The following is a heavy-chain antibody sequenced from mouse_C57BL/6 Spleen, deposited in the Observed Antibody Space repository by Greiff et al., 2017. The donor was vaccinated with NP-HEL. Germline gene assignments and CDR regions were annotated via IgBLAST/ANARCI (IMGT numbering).Heavy chain of an antibody. J-gene: IGHJ4*01. Sequence: QVQLQQSGAELVRPGASVTLSCKASGYTFTDYEMHWVKQTPVHGLEWIGAIDPETGGTAYNQKFKGKAILTADKSSSTAYMELRSLTSEDSAVYYCTTDGYTGIMDYWGQGTSVTVSS. V-gene: IGHV1-15*01. D-gene: IGHD2-3*01. CDR1: GYTFTDYE. CDR3: TTDGYTGIMDY. CDR2: IDPETGGT.